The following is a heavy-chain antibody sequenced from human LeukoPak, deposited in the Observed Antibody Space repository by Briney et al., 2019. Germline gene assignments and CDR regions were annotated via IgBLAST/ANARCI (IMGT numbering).Heavy chain of an antibody. CDR3: AKDRRITIFGVVTSDAFDI. D-gene: IGHD3-3*01. CDR1: GFTFSSYG. J-gene: IGHJ3*02. Sequence: GGSLRLSCAASGFTFSSYGMSWVRQAPGKGLEWVSAISGSGGSTYYADSVKGRFTISRDNSKNTLYLQMNSLRAEDTAVYYCAKDRRITIFGVVTSDAFDIWGQGTMVTVSS. CDR2: ISGSGGST. V-gene: IGHV3-23*01.